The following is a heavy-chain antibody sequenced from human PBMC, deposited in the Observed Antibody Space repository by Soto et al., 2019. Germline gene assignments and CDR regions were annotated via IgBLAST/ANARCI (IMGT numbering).Heavy chain of an antibody. CDR1: GFRFDSYA. V-gene: IGHV3-33*01. CDR3: VRAGDPDYQDSSPTFDR. Sequence: PGGSLRLSCAASGFRFDSYAMHWVRQAPGKGLEWVAVIWYDGSEKYFADSVKGRFTISRDNKKNTQDLHMNRLRVEDTAVYYCVRAGDPDYQDSSPTFDRRGQGTLFTVSS. CDR2: IWYDGSEK. J-gene: IGHJ4*02. D-gene: IGHD3-22*01.